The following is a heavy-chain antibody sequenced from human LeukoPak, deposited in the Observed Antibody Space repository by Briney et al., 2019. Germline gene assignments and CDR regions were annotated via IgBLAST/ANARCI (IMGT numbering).Heavy chain of an antibody. D-gene: IGHD6-13*01. V-gene: IGHV1-46*01. CDR2: INPSGGST. CDR3: ARDPGQYSSSWVPYYYYGMDV. Sequence: GASVKVSCKASGYTFTSYYMHWVRQAPGQGLEWMGIINPSGGSTSYAQKFQGRVTMTRDTSTSTVYMELSSLRSEGTAVYYCARDPGQYSSSWVPYYYYGMDVWGQGTTVTVSS. CDR1: GYTFTSYY. J-gene: IGHJ6*02.